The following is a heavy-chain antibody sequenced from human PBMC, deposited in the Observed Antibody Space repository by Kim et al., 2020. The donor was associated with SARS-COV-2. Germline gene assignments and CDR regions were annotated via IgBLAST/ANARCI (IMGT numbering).Heavy chain of an antibody. CDR3: AKDINYYDSSLGVFDY. CDR2: ISWNSGSI. D-gene: IGHD3-22*01. CDR1: GFTFGDYA. Sequence: GGSLRLSCAASGFTFGDYAMHWVRQAPGKGLEWVSGISWNSGSIGYADSVKGRFTISRDNAKNSLYLQMNSLRAEDTALYYCAKDINYYDSSLGVFDYWGQGTLVTVSS. V-gene: IGHV3-9*01. J-gene: IGHJ4*02.